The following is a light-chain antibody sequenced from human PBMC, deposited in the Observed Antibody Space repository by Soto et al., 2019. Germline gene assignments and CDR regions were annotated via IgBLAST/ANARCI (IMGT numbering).Light chain of an antibody. J-gene: IGKJ4*01. CDR2: DAS. Sequence: IQLTQSPSSLSASVGDRVTITCRASQGISSYLGWYQQKPGKAPNLLIYDASTLHSGVPSRFSGSGSGTEFTLTISSLQPEDFATYYCLQDYNYPLTFGGGTKVDIK. CDR3: LQDYNYPLT. CDR1: QGISSY. V-gene: IGKV1-9*01.